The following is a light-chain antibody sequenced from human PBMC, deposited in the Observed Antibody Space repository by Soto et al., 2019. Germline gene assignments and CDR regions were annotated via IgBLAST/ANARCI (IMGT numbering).Light chain of an antibody. CDR1: SSNVGAGYD. V-gene: IGLV1-40*01. CDR2: GNT. J-gene: IGLJ1*01. CDR3: QSSDSSLSGSV. Sequence: QSVLTQPPSVSGAPGQRVTISCTGSSSNVGAGYDVHWYQQLPGTAPKLLISGNTNRPSGVPDRFSGSKSGTSASLAITVLQAEDEADYYCQSSDSSLSGSVFGTGTKVTVL.